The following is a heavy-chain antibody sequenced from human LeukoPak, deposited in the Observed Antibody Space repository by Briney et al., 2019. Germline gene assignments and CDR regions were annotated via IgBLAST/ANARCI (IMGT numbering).Heavy chain of an antibody. Sequence: SETLSLTCAVYGGSFSGYYWSWIRQPPGKGLEWIGEINHSGSTNYNPSLKSRVTISVDTSKNQFSLKLSSVTAADTAVYYCARDSVVVAPNRFDYWGQGTLVTVSS. CDR1: GGSFSGYY. V-gene: IGHV4-34*01. CDR2: INHSGST. D-gene: IGHD2-15*01. CDR3: ARDSVVVAPNRFDY. J-gene: IGHJ4*02.